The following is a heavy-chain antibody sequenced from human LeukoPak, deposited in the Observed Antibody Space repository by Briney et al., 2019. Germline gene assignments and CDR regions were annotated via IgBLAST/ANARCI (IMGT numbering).Heavy chain of an antibody. CDR3: ARAKVAAAGTVDWFDP. Sequence: SGGSLRLSCAASGFTLSSYGMHWVRQAPGKGLEWVAVIWYDGSNKYYADSVKGRFTISRDNSKNTLYLQMNSLRAEDTAVYYCARAKVAAAGTVDWFDPWGQGTLVTVSS. CDR2: IWYDGSNK. V-gene: IGHV3-33*01. J-gene: IGHJ5*02. CDR1: GFTLSSYG. D-gene: IGHD6-13*01.